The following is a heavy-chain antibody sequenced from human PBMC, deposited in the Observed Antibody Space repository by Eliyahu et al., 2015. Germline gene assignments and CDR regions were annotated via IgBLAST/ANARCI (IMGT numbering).Heavy chain of an antibody. Sequence: EVQLVESGGGLVKPGGSLRLSCAASGFTFXSYSMNWVRQAPGKGLEWVSSISSSSSYIYYADSVKGRFTISRDNAKNSLYLQMNSLRAEDTAVYYCARVGVATVTKVYYMDVWGKGTTVTVSS. V-gene: IGHV3-21*01. CDR2: ISSSSSYI. CDR1: GFTFXSYS. CDR3: ARVGVATVTKVYYMDV. J-gene: IGHJ6*03. D-gene: IGHD4-17*01.